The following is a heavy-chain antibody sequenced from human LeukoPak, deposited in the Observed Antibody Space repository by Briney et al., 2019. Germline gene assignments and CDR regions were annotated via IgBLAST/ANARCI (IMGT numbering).Heavy chain of an antibody. CDR2: ISYDGSSK. CDR3: TGNYYGSGSYADFDY. V-gene: IGHV3-30*04. Sequence: PGGSLRLSCAASGFTFNNYAIHWVRQAPGKGLDWVAVISYDGSSKYYADSLKGRFTISRDNSKNTLYLQMDSLKTEDTAVYYCTGNYYGSGSYADFDYWGQGTLVTVSS. CDR1: GFTFNNYA. J-gene: IGHJ4*02. D-gene: IGHD3-10*01.